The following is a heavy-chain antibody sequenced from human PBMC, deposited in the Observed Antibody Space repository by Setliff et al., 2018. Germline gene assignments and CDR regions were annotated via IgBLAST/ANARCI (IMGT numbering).Heavy chain of an antibody. CDR3: AKGDGGYPSDS. D-gene: IGHD2-15*01. CDR2: INYSGIT. Sequence: PSETLSLTCSVSGDSISSSSYYWGWIRQPPGKGLEWIGSINYSGITYYSPSLKSRVIVSVDTSKNQFSLKLSSVTAADTAVYYCAKGDGGYPSDSWGQGILVTVSS. V-gene: IGHV4-39*02. J-gene: IGHJ4*02. CDR1: GDSISSSSYY.